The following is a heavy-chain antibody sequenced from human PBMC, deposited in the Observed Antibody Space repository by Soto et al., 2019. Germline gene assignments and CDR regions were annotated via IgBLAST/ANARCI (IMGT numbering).Heavy chain of an antibody. Sequence: QVQLVQSGAEVKKPGSSVKVSCKASGGTFSSYAISWVRQAPGQGLEWMGGIIPIFGTANYAQKFQGRVTITADESTSTAYMELSSLSSEDTAVYYCASARYYYDSSGYYYDYYYGMDVWGKGTTVTVSS. V-gene: IGHV1-69*01. J-gene: IGHJ6*04. CDR1: GGTFSSYA. CDR2: IIPIFGTA. D-gene: IGHD3-22*01. CDR3: ASARYYYDSSGYYYDYYYGMDV.